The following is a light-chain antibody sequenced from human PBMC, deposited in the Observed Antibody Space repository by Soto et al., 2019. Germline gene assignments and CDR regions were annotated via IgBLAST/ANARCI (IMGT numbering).Light chain of an antibody. CDR2: STN. CDR3: VLYMGSGIWV. CDR1: SGSVSSSYF. V-gene: IGLV8-61*01. J-gene: IGLJ3*02. Sequence: QAVVTQEPSFSVSPGRTVTLTCGLTSGSVSSSYFPSWYQQTPGQAPRTLMYSTNARSSGVPDRFSGSILGNKAALTITGAQADDESDYYCVLYMGSGIWVFGGGTKVTVL.